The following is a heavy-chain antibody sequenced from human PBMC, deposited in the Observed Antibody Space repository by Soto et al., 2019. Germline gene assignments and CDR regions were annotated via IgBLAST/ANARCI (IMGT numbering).Heavy chain of an antibody. V-gene: IGHV6-1*01. CDR1: GDSVSRNSAA. CDR3: AREAHRAFVVPAAIGWFDP. Sequence: SQTLLLTCAISGDSVSRNSAAWNWIRQSQSRGLEWLGRTYCRSKWHNDYAVSVKSRRTINPDTSKNQFALQLNPGTRGDTAVYYSAREAHRAFVVPAAIGWFDPRGQGTLVTVSS. D-gene: IGHD2-2*01. CDR2: TYCRSKWHN. J-gene: IGHJ5*02.